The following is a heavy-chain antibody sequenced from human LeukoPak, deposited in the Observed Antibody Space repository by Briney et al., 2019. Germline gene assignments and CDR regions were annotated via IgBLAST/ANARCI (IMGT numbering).Heavy chain of an antibody. CDR2: INQNGAER. J-gene: IGHJ4*01. Sequence: PGGSLRLSCVISGFTLSDYWMNWVRQAPGKGLEWVASINQNGAERSYVDSVKGRFTISRDNPRNSLYLQMNSLRAEDTAVYYCARDGTAAGLYFDLWGQGTLVTVSS. CDR1: GFTLSDYW. CDR3: ARDGTAAGLYFDL. V-gene: IGHV3-7*01. D-gene: IGHD6-13*01.